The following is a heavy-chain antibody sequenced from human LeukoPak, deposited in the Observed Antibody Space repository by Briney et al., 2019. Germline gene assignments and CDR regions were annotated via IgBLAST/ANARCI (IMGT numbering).Heavy chain of an antibody. V-gene: IGHV4-34*01. CDR1: GGSFSGYY. J-gene: IGHJ4*02. CDR3: ASSRWPTGPDY. CDR2: LNHSGST. D-gene: IGHD4-23*01. Sequence: SETLSLTCAVYGGSFSGYYWSWIRQPPGKGLEWIGELNHSGSTNYNPSLKSRVTISVDTSKNQFSLKLSSVTAADTAAYYCASSRWPTGPDYWGQGTLVTVSS.